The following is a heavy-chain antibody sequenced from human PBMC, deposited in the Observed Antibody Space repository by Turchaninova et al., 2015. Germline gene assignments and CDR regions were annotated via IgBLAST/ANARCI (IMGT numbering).Heavy chain of an antibody. CDR1: GGSINSTTYY. Sequence: QLQLQESGPGLVKPSETLSLTCSVSGGSINSTTYYWGWVRQPPGEGLEWIWGIWFRGKTYYNPSLKIRVTISIDASKSPFSLQVTSGTATDTAVYFCARHSPFDSWGQGTLVTVSS. V-gene: IGHV4-39*01. CDR3: ARHSPFDS. J-gene: IGHJ5*01. CDR2: IWFRGKT.